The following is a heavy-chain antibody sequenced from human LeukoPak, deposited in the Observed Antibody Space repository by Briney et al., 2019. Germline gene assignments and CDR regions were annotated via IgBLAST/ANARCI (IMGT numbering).Heavy chain of an antibody. J-gene: IGHJ4*02. CDR1: GFTFSSYD. Sequence: GGSLRLSCAASGFTFSSYDMSWVRQAPGKGLEWVSSISGSGGNTYYADSVKGRFTISRDNSKNTLYLQMNSLRAEDTAIFYCARDLGYCTSTSCFDYFDYWGQGTLVTVSS. CDR3: ARDLGYCTSTSCFDYFDY. D-gene: IGHD2-2*01. CDR2: ISGSGGNT. V-gene: IGHV3-23*01.